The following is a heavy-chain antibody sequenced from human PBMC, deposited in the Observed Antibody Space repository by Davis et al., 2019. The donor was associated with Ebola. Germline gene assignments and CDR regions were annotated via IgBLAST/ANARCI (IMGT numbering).Heavy chain of an antibody. CDR3: ARGYRGYDFSDY. Sequence: GSLRLSCAASGFTVSSNYMSWVRQAPGKGLEWIGYIYYSGSTNYNPSLKSRVTISVDTSKNQFSLKLSSVTAADTAVYYCARGYRGYDFSDYWGQGTLVTVSS. D-gene: IGHD5-12*01. J-gene: IGHJ4*02. CDR2: IYYSGST. CDR1: GFTVSSNY. V-gene: IGHV4-59*02.